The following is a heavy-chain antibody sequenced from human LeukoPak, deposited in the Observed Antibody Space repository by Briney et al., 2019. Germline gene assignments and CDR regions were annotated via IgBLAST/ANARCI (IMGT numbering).Heavy chain of an antibody. J-gene: IGHJ3*02. D-gene: IGHD1-26*01. CDR1: GGSISSSSYY. V-gene: IGHV4-39*07. CDR3: ARHSPYSGSPDDAFDI. Sequence: PSETLSLTCTVSGGSISSSSYYWGWIRQPPGKGLEWIGSIYYSGSTYYNPSLKSRVTISVDTSKNQFSLKLISVTAADTAMYYCARHSPYSGSPDDAFDIWGQGTMVTVSS. CDR2: IYYSGST.